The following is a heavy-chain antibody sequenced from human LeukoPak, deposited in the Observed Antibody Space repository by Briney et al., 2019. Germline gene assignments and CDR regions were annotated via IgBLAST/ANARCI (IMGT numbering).Heavy chain of an antibody. D-gene: IGHD5-24*01. J-gene: IGHJ6*03. CDR3: AKNIWTEMATIYYYMDV. CDR2: ISGSAYST. V-gene: IGHV3-23*01. Sequence: GGSLRLSCAASGFTFSSYAMNWVRQAPGKGLEWVSAISGSAYSTYYADSVKGRFTISRDNSKNTLYLQMNSLRAEDTAVYYCAKNIWTEMATIYYYMDVWGKGTTVTVSS. CDR1: GFTFSSYA.